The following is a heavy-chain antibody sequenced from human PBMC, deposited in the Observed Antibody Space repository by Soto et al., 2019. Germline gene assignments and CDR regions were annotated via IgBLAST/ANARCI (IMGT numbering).Heavy chain of an antibody. J-gene: IGHJ5*02. CDR3: VRDGTKTLRDWFDP. CDR2: IYATGTT. Sequence: RSLTCTVSGASISGFYWSWIRKSAGKGLEWIGRIYATGTTDYDPSLKSRVMMSVDTSKKQFSLKLRSVTAADTAVYYCVRDGTKTLRDWFDPWGQGISVTVSS. D-gene: IGHD1-1*01. V-gene: IGHV4-4*07. CDR1: GASISGFY.